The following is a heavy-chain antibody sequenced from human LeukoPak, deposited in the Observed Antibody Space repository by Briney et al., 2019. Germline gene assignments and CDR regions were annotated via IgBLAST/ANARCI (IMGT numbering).Heavy chain of an antibody. V-gene: IGHV4-59*08. CDR3: ARGIAAADYYFDY. J-gene: IGHJ4*02. D-gene: IGHD6-13*01. CDR1: GGSISSYY. CDR2: IYYSGST. Sequence: SETLSLTCTVSGGSISSYYWSWIRQPPGKGLEWIGYIYYSGSTNYNPSLKSRVTISVDTSKNQFSLKLSSVTAADTAVYYCARGIAAADYYFDYWGQGTLVTVSS.